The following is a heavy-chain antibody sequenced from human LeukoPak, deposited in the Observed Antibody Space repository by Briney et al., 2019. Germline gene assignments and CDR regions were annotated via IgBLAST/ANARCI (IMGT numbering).Heavy chain of an antibody. CDR1: GYTFTGYY. V-gene: IGHV1-2*02. CDR2: INGNTGST. J-gene: IGHJ4*02. Sequence: GESVNVSCKTSGYTFTGYYIHWVRQAPGQGLEWMGWINGNTGSTNYAQKFQDRVAMTRDTSISTAYMDLNRLRSDDTAVYFCARVGPDCGGDCYSNWGQGTLVTVTS. D-gene: IGHD2-21*02. CDR3: ARVGPDCGGDCYSN.